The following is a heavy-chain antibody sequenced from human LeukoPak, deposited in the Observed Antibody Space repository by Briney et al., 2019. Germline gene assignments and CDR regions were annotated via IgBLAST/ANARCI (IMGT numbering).Heavy chain of an antibody. Sequence: SETLSLTCTVSGGSISSGGYYWSWIRQHPGMGLEWIGYIYYSGSTYYNPSLKSRVTISVDTSKNQFSLKLSSVTAADTAVYYCASFRSGYGDYGNWFDPWGQGTLVTVSS. CDR1: GGSISSGGYY. D-gene: IGHD4-17*01. J-gene: IGHJ5*02. V-gene: IGHV4-31*03. CDR2: IYYSGST. CDR3: ASFRSGYGDYGNWFDP.